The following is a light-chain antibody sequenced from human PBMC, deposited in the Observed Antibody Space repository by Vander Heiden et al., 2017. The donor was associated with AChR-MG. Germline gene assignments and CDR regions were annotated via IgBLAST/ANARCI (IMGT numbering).Light chain of an antibody. J-gene: IGLJ1*01. CDR3: AAWDDSLNGLYV. V-gene: IGLV1-44*01. CDR1: SSNIGSNP. CDR2: SNN. Sequence: QSVLTQPPSASGTPGQRVTISCSGRSSNIGSNPVNWYQQLPGTAPNLLIYSNNQRPSGVPDRFSGSKSGTSASLAISGLQSEDEADYYCAAWDDSLNGLYVFGTGTKVTVL.